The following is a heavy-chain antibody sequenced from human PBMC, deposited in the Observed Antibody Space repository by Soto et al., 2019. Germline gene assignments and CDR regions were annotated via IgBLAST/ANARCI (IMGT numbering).Heavy chain of an antibody. Sequence: SVKVSCKASGHTFSTYNINWVRQATGQGLEWMGRIIPILGKANYAQKFQGRVTITADKSTSTAYMELSSLRSEDTAVYYCATPLRDMDYYYYGMDVWGQGTTVTVSS. CDR1: GHTFSTYN. D-gene: IGHD3-3*01. CDR2: IIPILGKA. V-gene: IGHV1-69*02. J-gene: IGHJ6*02. CDR3: ATPLRDMDYYYYGMDV.